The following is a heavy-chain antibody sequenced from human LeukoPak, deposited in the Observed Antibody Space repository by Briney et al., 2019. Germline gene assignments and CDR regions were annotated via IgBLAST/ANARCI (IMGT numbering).Heavy chain of an antibody. Sequence: SETLSLTCTVSGGSISSDNYYWSWIRQPPGKGLEWIGRIYYSGSTNYSPSLKSRVTISVDTSKNQFSLKLSSVTAADTALYYCARDLVTRYYVSSGTDAFDIWGQGTMVTVSS. CDR3: ARDLVTRYYVSSGTDAFDI. CDR1: GGSISSDNYY. V-gene: IGHV4-61*01. CDR2: IYYSGST. D-gene: IGHD3-22*01. J-gene: IGHJ3*02.